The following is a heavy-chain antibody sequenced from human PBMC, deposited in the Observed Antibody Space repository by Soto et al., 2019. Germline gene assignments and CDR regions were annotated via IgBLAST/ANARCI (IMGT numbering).Heavy chain of an antibody. CDR1: GLTFSSYW. V-gene: IGHV3-74*01. Sequence: EMQLVESGGDLVQPGGSLRLSCAASGLTFSSYWIHWVRQAPGKGLVWVSRISRDGSTTNYADSVKGRFTSSRDNAQNMGYLQMNSLRVDDTAVYFCAPGPDCSGVGCYYHGDYWGQGTLVTVSS. CDR3: APGPDCSGVGCYYHGDY. D-gene: IGHD2-15*01. CDR2: ISRDGSTT. J-gene: IGHJ4*02.